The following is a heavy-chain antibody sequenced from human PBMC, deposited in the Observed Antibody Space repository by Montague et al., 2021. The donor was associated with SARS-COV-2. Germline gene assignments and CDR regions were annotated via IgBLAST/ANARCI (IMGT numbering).Heavy chain of an antibody. J-gene: IGHJ4*02. Sequence: SETLSLTCTVSGGSISSSSYDWCCIRQPPGKGLEWMGSIFYSGSTDYNPSLKSRVTISVDTSKNQFSLKLSSVTAADTAVYYCASMVRAQVYYFDYWGQGTLVTVSS. D-gene: IGHD3-10*01. CDR1: GGSISSSSYD. CDR2: IFYSGST. V-gene: IGHV4-39*01. CDR3: ASMVRAQVYYFDY.